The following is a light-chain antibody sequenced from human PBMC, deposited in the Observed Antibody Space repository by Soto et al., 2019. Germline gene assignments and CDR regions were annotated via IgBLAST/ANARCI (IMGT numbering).Light chain of an antibody. V-gene: IGKV1-33*01. CDR3: QQYDTLPPGYT. Sequence: DVQMTQSPSSLSASVGDGVTITCQANQDIRNYLNWYQHKAGQAPKLLIYDASSLETGVPSRFSGSGSGTHFTLTIASLQPEDTATYYCQQYDTLPPGYTFGQGTKLQI. CDR1: QDIRNY. CDR2: DAS. J-gene: IGKJ2*01.